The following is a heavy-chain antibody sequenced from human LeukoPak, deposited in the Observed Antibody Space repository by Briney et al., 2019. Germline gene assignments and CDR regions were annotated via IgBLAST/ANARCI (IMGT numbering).Heavy chain of an antibody. CDR3: ARTCGGDCPFYYGVDV. CDR1: GFTVSSNY. CDR2: IYSGGST. D-gene: IGHD2-21*02. V-gene: IGHV3-53*01. Sequence: GGSLRLSCAASGFTVSSNYMSWVRQAPGKGLEWVSVIYSGGSTYYADSVKGRFTISRDNSKNTLYLQMNSLRAEDTAVYYCARTCGGDCPFYYGVDVWGQGTTVTVSS. J-gene: IGHJ6*02.